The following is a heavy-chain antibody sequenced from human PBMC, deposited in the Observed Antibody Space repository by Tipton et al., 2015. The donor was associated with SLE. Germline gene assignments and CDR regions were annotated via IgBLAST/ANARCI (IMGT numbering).Heavy chain of an antibody. D-gene: IGHD5-18*01. CDR3: ARVRVDTAMGVFDF. J-gene: IGHJ4*02. CDR2: ISTYNGNT. CDR1: GGTFSNYA. V-gene: IGHV1-18*01. Sequence: QSGAEVKEPGSSVKVSCKASGGTFSNYAISWVRQAPGQGLEWMGWISTYNGNTNYAQKLQGRVTMTSDTSTSTAYMELRSLRSDDTAIYYCARVRVDTAMGVFDFWGQGTLVTVSS.